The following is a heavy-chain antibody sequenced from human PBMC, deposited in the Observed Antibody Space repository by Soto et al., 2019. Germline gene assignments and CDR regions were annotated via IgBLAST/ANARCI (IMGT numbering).Heavy chain of an antibody. J-gene: IGHJ5*02. CDR1: GGSISSGDYY. D-gene: IGHD6-6*01. Sequence: QVQLQESGPGLVKPSQTLSLTCTVSGGSISSGDYYWSWIRQPPGKGLEWIGYIYHSGSTYYNPSLKSRVTISVNTSTNQFSLKLSSVTAADPAVYYCARERPDGARLDPWGQGTLVTVSS. V-gene: IGHV4-30-4*01. CDR2: IYHSGST. CDR3: ARERPDGARLDP.